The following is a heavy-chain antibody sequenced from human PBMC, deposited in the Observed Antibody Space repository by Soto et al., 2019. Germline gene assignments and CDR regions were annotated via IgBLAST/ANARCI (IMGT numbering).Heavy chain of an antibody. CDR1: GGSISSSSYY. CDR3: ARQIVVVTPAGSRLFDL. D-gene: IGHD2-21*02. Sequence: QLQLQESGPGLVKPSETLSLTCTVSGGSISSSSYYGGWIRQPPGKGLEWIGSIYYSGSTYYNPSLKSRVTLSVDTSKNQFSLKLSSVPAADTAVSYCARQIVVVTPAGSRLFDLWGRGTLVTVSS. J-gene: IGHJ2*01. CDR2: IYYSGST. V-gene: IGHV4-39*01.